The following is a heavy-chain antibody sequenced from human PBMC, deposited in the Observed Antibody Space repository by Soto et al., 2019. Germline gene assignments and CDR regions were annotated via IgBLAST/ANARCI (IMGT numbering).Heavy chain of an antibody. CDR3: ARSRNYALPEFDY. CDR2: IYYSGST. V-gene: IGHV4-30-4*01. D-gene: IGHD1-7*01. CDR1: GGSISSGDYY. J-gene: IGHJ4*02. Sequence: PSETLSLTCTVSGGSISSGDYYWSWIRQPPGKGLERIGYIYYSGSTYYNPSLKSRVTISVDTSKNQFSLKLSSVTAADTAVYYCARSRNYALPEFDYWGQGTLVTVSS.